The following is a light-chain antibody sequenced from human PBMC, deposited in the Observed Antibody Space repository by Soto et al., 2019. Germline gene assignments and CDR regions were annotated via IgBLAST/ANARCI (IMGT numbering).Light chain of an antibody. CDR3: SPYTSRSTVV. CDR1: NNDVGFYKY. V-gene: IGLV2-14*01. J-gene: IGLJ2*01. Sequence: QSALTQPASVSGSPGQSITISCTGTNNDVGFYKYVFWYQQYPGKAPKLMIYDVTSRPSGVSNRFSGSNTGNTASLTISGVQAEYQADYYCSPYTSRSTVVFGGGTKLTVL. CDR2: DVT.